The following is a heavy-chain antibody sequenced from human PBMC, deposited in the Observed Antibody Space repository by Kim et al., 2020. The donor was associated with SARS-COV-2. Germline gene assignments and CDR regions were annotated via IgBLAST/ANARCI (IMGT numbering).Heavy chain of an antibody. CDR2: INTNTGNP. CDR1: GYTFTNYA. V-gene: IGHV7-4-1*02. CDR3: ARQSFDY. Sequence: ASVKVSCKASGYTFTNYAINWVRQAPGQGLEWMGWINTNTGNPTYAQGFTGRFVFSLDTSVSTTYLQISSLKDEDTAVYYCARQSFDYWCQGALVTVSS. J-gene: IGHJ4*02.